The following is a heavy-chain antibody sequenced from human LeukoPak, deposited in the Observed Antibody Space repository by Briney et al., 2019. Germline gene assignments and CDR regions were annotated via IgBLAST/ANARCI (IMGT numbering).Heavy chain of an antibody. V-gene: IGHV4-38-2*01. D-gene: IGHD6-13*01. CDR1: GYSISRGYY. Sequence: SETLSLTCAVSGYSISRGYYWGWIRQPPGKGLEWIGNIYHSGSTYYNPSLKSRGTISVDTSKNQFSLRLSSVTAADTAVYYCARAAGAAVRGYYYYYMDVWGKGTTVTVSS. CDR2: IYHSGST. J-gene: IGHJ6*03. CDR3: ARAAGAAVRGYYYYYMDV.